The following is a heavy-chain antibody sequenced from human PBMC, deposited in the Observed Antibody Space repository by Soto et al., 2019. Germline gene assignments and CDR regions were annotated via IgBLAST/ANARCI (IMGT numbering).Heavy chain of an antibody. CDR3: ARDPVAQYSSSQALDPADPYYYYYYGMDV. CDR1: GFTFSSYG. J-gene: IGHJ6*02. CDR2: IWYDGSNK. V-gene: IGHV3-33*01. D-gene: IGHD6-13*01. Sequence: GGSLRLSCAASGFTFSSYGMHWVRQAPGKGLEWVAVIWYDGSNKYYADSVKGRFTISRDNSKNTLYLQMNSLRAEDTAVYYCARDPVAQYSSSQALDPADPYYYYYYGMDVWGQGTTVTVSS.